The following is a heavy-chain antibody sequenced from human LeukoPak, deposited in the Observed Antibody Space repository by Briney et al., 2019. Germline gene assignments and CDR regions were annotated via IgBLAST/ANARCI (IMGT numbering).Heavy chain of an antibody. D-gene: IGHD2-2*01. V-gene: IGHV4-34*01. CDR1: GGSFSGYY. Sequence: SETLSLTCAVYGGSFSGYYLSWIRQPPGKGLEWIGEINHSGSTNYNPSLKSRVTISVDTSKNQFSLKLSSVTAADTAVYYCAKVRVSGYCSSTSCYVNYYYGMDVWGKGTTVSVSS. J-gene: IGHJ6*04. CDR3: AKVRVSGYCSSTSCYVNYYYGMDV. CDR2: INHSGST.